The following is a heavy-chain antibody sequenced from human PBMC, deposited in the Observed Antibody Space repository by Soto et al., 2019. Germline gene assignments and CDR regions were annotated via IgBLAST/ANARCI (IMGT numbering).Heavy chain of an antibody. CDR3: ATARIAVAGIGGSGFDY. CDR1: GFTFSSYA. J-gene: IGHJ4*02. Sequence: QVQLVESGGGVVQPGRSLRLSCAASGFTFSSYAMHWVRQAPGKGLEWVAVISYDGSNKYYADSVKGRFTISRDNSKNTLYLQMNSMRAEDTAVYYCATARIAVAGIGGSGFDYWGQGTLVTVSS. CDR2: ISYDGSNK. D-gene: IGHD6-19*01. V-gene: IGHV3-30-3*01.